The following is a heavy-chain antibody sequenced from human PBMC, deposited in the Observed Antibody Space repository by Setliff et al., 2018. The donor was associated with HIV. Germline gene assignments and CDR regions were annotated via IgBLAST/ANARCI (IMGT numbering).Heavy chain of an antibody. CDR2: IYYSGST. CDR1: GGSISSDY. Sequence: SETLSLTCTVSGGSISSDYWSWIRQPPGKGLEWIGYIYYSGSTNYNPSLKSRVTIPVATSKNQSSLKLNSVTTADTAVYYCARSRTSSGYYGVTGYGMDVWGQGTTVTVSS. J-gene: IGHJ6*02. V-gene: IGHV4-59*01. D-gene: IGHD3-22*01. CDR3: ARSRTSSGYYGVTGYGMDV.